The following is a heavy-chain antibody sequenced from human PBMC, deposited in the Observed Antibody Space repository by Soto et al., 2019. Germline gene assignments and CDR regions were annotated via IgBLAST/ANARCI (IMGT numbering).Heavy chain of an antibody. Sequence: QVQLQESGPGLVKPSRTLSITCAVSGGSINSSNWWSWARQLPGKGLEWIGEIYHRGSTKYNPSLKSRVTISVDKSKNQFALKLSSVIGADTAVYYCARAQLGFYGMDVWGQGTTVIVSS. CDR1: GGSINSSNW. V-gene: IGHV4-4*02. D-gene: IGHD3-16*01. CDR2: IYHRGST. CDR3: ARAQLGFYGMDV. J-gene: IGHJ6*02.